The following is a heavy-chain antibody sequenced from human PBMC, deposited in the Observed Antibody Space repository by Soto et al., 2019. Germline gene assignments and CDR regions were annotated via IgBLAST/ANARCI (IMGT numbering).Heavy chain of an antibody. V-gene: IGHV3-11*01. J-gene: IGHJ6*02. Sequence: QVQLVESGGGLVKPGGSLRLSCAASGFTFSDYYMSWIRQAPGKGLEGVSYISSSGSTIYYDDAEKGRFTITRDNAKNCLYLQMNSLRAEDTAVYYCASCSTSYYYYYGMDVWGGGTTVTVS. CDR2: ISSSGSTI. CDR1: GFTFSDYY. D-gene: IGHD2-2*01. CDR3: ASCSTSYYYYYGMDV.